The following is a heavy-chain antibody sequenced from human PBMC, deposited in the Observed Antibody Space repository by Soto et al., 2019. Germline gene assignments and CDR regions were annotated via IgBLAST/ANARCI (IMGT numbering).Heavy chain of an antibody. CDR2: IYYSGST. Sequence: SETLSLTCTVSGGSISSSSYYWGWIRQPPGKGLEWIGSIYYSGSTYYNPSLKSRVTISVDTSKNQFSLKLSSVTAADTAVYYCARQAYYGSGSTEFDYWGQGTLVTVSS. D-gene: IGHD3-10*01. CDR3: ARQAYYGSGSTEFDY. J-gene: IGHJ4*02. V-gene: IGHV4-39*01. CDR1: GGSISSSSYY.